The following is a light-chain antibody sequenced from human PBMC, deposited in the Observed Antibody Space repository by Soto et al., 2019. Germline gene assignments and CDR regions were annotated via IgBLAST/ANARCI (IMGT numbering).Light chain of an antibody. CDR2: DVS. Sequence: QPVLTQLASVSGSPGQSITISCTGTSSDVCGYNYVSWYQQHPGKAPKFMIYDVSNRPSGVSTRFSGSKSGNTASLTISGLQAEDEADYYCNSYTTSNTRQIVFGTGTKVTVL. CDR3: NSYTTSNTRQIV. V-gene: IGLV2-14*01. J-gene: IGLJ1*01. CDR1: SSDVCGYNY.